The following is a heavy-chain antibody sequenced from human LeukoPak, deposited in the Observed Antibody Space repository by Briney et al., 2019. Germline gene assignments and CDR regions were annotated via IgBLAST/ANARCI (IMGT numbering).Heavy chain of an antibody. CDR1: GGSISGYY. D-gene: IGHD3-9*01. CDR2: IHYTGGT. Sequence: ASETLSLTCAVYGGSISGYYWSWIRQPPGKGLEWVGEIHYTGGTSYNPSLKSRTTISIDTSKNQLSLKLSSVTAADTAVYYCARGNILSGYCFDFWGQGALVTVSP. CDR3: ARGNILSGYCFDF. V-gene: IGHV4-34*01. J-gene: IGHJ4*02.